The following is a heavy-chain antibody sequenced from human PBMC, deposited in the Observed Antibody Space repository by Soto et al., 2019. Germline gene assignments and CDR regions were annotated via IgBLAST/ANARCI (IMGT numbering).Heavy chain of an antibody. CDR1: GFTFRDYY. CDR2: IDSSTKYT. CDR3: AREYYYTMDV. Sequence: QVQLVESGGGLVRPGGSLRLSCEASGFTFRDYYMTWFRQAPGKGLEWLSYIDSSTKYTNYADSVKGRFTISRDNAKNSLYLQMNSLRADDTAVYYCAREYYYTMDVWGQGTWSPSP. V-gene: IGHV3-11*05. J-gene: IGHJ6*02.